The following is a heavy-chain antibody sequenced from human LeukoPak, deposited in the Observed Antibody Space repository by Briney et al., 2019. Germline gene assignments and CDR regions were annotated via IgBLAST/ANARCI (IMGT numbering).Heavy chain of an antibody. CDR2: INPKNGGS. J-gene: IGHJ6*03. D-gene: IGHD3-9*01. Sequence: ASVKVSCKASGYTFTGYYMHWVRQAPGQGLEWVGWINPKNGGSNYAQKFQGRVTMTRDTSISTAYMELSRLRSDDTAVYYCAREASGYDILTGYYKGYYMDVWGKGTTVTISS. CDR1: GYTFTGYY. CDR3: AREASGYDILTGYYKGYYMDV. V-gene: IGHV1-2*02.